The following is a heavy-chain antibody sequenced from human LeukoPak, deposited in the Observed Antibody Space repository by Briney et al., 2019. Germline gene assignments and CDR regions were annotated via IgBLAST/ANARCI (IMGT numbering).Heavy chain of an antibody. D-gene: IGHD4-17*01. CDR1: GYTFTSYY. CDR2: INPSGGST. V-gene: IGHV1-46*01. Sequence: ASVKVSCKASGYTFTSYYMHWVRQAPGQGLEWMGIINPSGGSTNYAQKLQGRVTITADKSTSTAYMELSSLRSEDTAVYYCARDKGHGDYRTDAFDIWGQGTMVTVSS. CDR3: ARDKGHGDYRTDAFDI. J-gene: IGHJ3*02.